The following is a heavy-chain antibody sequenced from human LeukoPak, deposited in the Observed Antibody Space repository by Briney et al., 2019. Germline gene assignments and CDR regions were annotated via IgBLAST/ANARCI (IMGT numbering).Heavy chain of an antibody. CDR2: ISRSGSGT. CDR3: AKDSAL. D-gene: IGHD3-10*01. V-gene: IGHV3-23*01. Sequence: GGSLRLSCAASGFTFSSYAMRWVRQAPGKGLEWVSSISRSGSGTYYADSVKGRFTISRDNSKKTLDLHMHNLTAEDTAVYYCAKDSALWGQGTLVTVSS. CDR1: GFTFSSYA. J-gene: IGHJ4*02.